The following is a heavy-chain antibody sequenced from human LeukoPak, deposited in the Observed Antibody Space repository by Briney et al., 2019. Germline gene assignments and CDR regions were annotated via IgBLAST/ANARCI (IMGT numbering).Heavy chain of an antibody. Sequence: GGSLRLSCAASGFTFGSYWMSWVRQAPGKRLDWVATIKGDGSDKYYVDSVKGRFTISRDNVKNSVYLQMNSLRAEDTAVYYCGREKNLGTWGQGTLVTVSS. D-gene: IGHD1-14*01. CDR3: GREKNLGT. V-gene: IGHV3-7*05. CDR1: GFTFGSYW. CDR2: IKGDGSDK. J-gene: IGHJ4*02.